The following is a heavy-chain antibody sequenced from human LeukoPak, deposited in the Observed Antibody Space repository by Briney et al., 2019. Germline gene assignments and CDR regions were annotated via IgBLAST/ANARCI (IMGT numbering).Heavy chain of an antibody. D-gene: IGHD2-21*02. J-gene: IGHJ4*02. CDR3: AGSLAYCGGDCRLGDY. CDR1: GFTFSSYA. Sequence: PGGSLRLSCSASGFTFSSYALHWVRQAPGKGLEWVAVISYDGGNKYYADSVKGRFTISRDNSENTLYLQMNSLRPEDTAVYYCAGSLAYCGGDCRLGDYWGQGTLVTVSS. V-gene: IGHV3-30-3*01. CDR2: ISYDGGNK.